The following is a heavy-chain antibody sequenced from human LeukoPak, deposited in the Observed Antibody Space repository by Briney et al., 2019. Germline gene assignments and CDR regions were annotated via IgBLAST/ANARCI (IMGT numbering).Heavy chain of an antibody. J-gene: IGHJ4*02. CDR2: ISGSGGST. V-gene: IGHV3-23*01. CDR1: GFTFSSYA. Sequence: GGSLRLSCAASGFTFSSYAMSWVRQAPGKGLEWVSAISGSGGSTYYADSVKGRFTISRDNSKNTLYLQMNSLRAEDTAVYYCAKITPHYSSGWYGKYFDYWGQETLVTVSS. CDR3: AKITPHYSSGWYGKYFDY. D-gene: IGHD6-19*01.